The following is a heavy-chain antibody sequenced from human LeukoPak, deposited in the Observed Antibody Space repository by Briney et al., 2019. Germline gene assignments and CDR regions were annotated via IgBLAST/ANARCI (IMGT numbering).Heavy chain of an antibody. CDR1: GGSIIGGDYY. J-gene: IGHJ4*02. D-gene: IGHD3-16*02. Sequence: SQTLSLTCTVSGGSIIGGDYYWSWLRQPPGKGLEWIGSIYYSGSTYYNPSLRSRVTISVDTSKNQFSLKLSSVTAADTAVYYCARGNYVWGSYRYFPFDYWGQGTLVTVSS. CDR2: IYYSGST. V-gene: IGHV4-30-4*01. CDR3: ARGNYVWGSYRYFPFDY.